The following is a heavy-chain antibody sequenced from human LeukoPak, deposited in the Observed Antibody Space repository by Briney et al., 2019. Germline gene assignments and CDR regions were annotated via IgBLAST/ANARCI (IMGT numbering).Heavy chain of an antibody. V-gene: IGHV3-7*01. CDR3: ARDYGWNRRRYYYMDV. CDR2: IKQDGSEK. Sequence: SGGSLRLSCAASGFTFSSYGMHWVRQAPGKGLEWVANIKQDGSEKYYVDSVKGRFTISRDNAKNSLYLQMNSLRAEDTAVYYCARDYGWNRRRYYYMDVWGKGTTVTVSS. CDR1: GFTFSSYG. J-gene: IGHJ6*03. D-gene: IGHD1-1*01.